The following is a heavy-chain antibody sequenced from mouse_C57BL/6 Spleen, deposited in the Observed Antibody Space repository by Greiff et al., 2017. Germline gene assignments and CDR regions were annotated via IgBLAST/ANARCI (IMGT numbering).Heavy chain of an antibody. D-gene: IGHD3-1*01. CDR2: IGPGSGST. CDR3: ARSGTAQATRDAMDY. V-gene: IGHV1-77*01. J-gene: IGHJ4*01. Sequence: QVQLQQSGAELVKPGASVKISCKASGYTFTDYYINWVKQRPGQGLEWIGKIGPGSGSTYYNEKFKGKATLTADKSSSTAYMQLSSLTSEDSAVYVCARSGTAQATRDAMDYWGQGTSVTVSS. CDR1: GYTFTDYY.